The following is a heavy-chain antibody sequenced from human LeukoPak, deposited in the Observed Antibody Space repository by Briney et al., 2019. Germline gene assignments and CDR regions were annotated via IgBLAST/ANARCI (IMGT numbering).Heavy chain of an antibody. J-gene: IGHJ5*02. CDR2: INHSGST. D-gene: IGHD2-15*01. CDR1: GGSFSGYY. CDR3: ASLRAKIVVVVAAPWFDP. Sequence: SETLSLTCGVYGGSFSGYYWSWIRQPPGKGLEWIGEINHSGSTNYNPSLKSRVTISVDTSKNQFSLKLSSVTAADTAVYYCASLRAKIVVVVAAPWFDPWGEGTLGTVSS. V-gene: IGHV4-34*01.